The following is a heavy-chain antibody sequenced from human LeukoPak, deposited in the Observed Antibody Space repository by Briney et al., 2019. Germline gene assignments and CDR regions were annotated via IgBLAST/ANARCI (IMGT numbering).Heavy chain of an antibody. D-gene: IGHD4-23*01. CDR3: ARGGKAAVVTM. CDR2: ITNGGSTI. V-gene: IGHV3-11*01. Sequence: GGSLRLSCAASGFTFSDYNMNWVRQAPGKGLEWVSYITNGGSTIHHADSVKGRFTISRDNAKKTLYLQMNSLRAEDTAVYYCARGGKAAVVTMWVQGILVTVSS. CDR1: GFTFSDYN. J-gene: IGHJ4*02.